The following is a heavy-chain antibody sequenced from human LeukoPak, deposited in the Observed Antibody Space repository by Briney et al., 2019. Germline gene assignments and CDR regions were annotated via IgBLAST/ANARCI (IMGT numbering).Heavy chain of an antibody. CDR3: ARDTDYYYYMDV. Sequence: PGGSLRLSCAASGFTFSSYWMHWVRQAPGKGLVWVSRVNIDGSGTGYADSVKGRFTISRDNAKNTLYLQMNSLRAEVTAVYYCARDTDYYYYMDVWGKGTTVTVSS. CDR2: VNIDGSGT. V-gene: IGHV3-74*01. J-gene: IGHJ6*03. CDR1: GFTFSSYW.